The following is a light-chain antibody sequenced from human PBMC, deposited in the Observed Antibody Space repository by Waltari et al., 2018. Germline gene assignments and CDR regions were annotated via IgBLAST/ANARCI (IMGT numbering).Light chain of an antibody. CDR2: GAS. Sequence: EIVLTQSPGTLSLSPGERATLSCRASQSVSSSYLALYQQQPGQAPRLLIYGASSRATGIPDRFSGSGSGTDFTLTISRLEPEDFAVYYCQQYGSSPPSLTFCGGTKVEIK. CDR1: QSVSSSY. V-gene: IGKV3-20*01. J-gene: IGKJ4*01. CDR3: QQYGSSPPSLT.